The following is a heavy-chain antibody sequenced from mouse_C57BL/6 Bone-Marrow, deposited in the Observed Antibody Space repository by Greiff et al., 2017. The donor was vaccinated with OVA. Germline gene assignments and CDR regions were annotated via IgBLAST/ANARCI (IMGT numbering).Heavy chain of an antibody. D-gene: IGHD1-1*01. CDR2: IYPRSGNT. CDR3: ARLNYYGSSYWWYFDV. J-gene: IGHJ1*03. V-gene: IGHV1-81*01. Sequence: VKVVESGAELARPGASVKLSCKASGYTFTSYGISWVKQRTGQGLEWIGEIYPRSGNTYYNEKFKGKATLTADKSSSTAYMELRSLTSEDSAVYFCARLNYYGSSYWWYFDVWGTGTTVTVSS. CDR1: GYTFTSYG.